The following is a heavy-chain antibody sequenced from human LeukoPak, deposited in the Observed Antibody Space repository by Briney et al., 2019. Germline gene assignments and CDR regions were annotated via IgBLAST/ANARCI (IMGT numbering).Heavy chain of an antibody. V-gene: IGHV3-7*01. Sequence: GGSLRLSCAASGFTFSNDWMCWVRQAPGKGLEWVANINQDESKKYYADSVKGRFTISRDNARNSLYLQMSSLTAEDTAIYYCARDHAYRADYWGQGTLVTVSS. J-gene: IGHJ4*02. CDR1: GFTFSNDW. CDR3: ARDHAYRADY. CDR2: INQDESKK. D-gene: IGHD2-2*01.